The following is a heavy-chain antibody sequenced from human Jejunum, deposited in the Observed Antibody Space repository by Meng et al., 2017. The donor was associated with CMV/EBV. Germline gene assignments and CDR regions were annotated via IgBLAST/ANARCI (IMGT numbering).Heavy chain of an antibody. CDR3: AHQAVAGTRGWFDP. Sequence: QVRLVQSGAEVKKPGASVKLSLKASGFTFTAYYMHWVRQAPGQGLEWMGIIHPSGRSTIYAQKFQGRVTMTRDTSTSTVYMELSSLRSDDTAVYYCAHQAVAGTRGWFDPWGQGTLVTVSS. V-gene: IGHV1-46*01. CDR2: IHPSGRST. J-gene: IGHJ5*02. D-gene: IGHD6-19*01. CDR1: GFTFTAYY.